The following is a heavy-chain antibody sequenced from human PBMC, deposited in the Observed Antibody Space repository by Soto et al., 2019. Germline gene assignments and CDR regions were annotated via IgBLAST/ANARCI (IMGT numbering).Heavy chain of an antibody. Sequence: SETLSLTCTVSGGSMSSSSYYWGWIRQPPGKGLEWIANMYFSGFYSGSTSYNPSLKSRVTISVDTSKNQFSLQVSSVTAADTAVYYCARGFDILTFGFCLDYWGQGTLVTSPQ. V-gene: IGHV4-39*01. CDR1: GGSMSSSSYY. CDR2: MYFSGFYSGST. D-gene: IGHD3-9*01. J-gene: IGHJ4*02. CDR3: ARGFDILTFGFCLDY.